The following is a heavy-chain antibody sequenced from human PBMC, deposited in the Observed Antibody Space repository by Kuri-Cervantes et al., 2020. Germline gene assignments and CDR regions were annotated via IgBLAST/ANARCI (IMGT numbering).Heavy chain of an antibody. CDR3: AKGPTIIAVAGEFDY. CDR1: GFTVNTNY. D-gene: IGHD6-19*01. Sequence: GESLKIPCAASGFTVNTNYMSWVRQAPGEGLECVSVIYTDGSTKYADSVQGRFTISRDNSKNTLYLQMNSLRAEDTAVYYCAKGPTIIAVAGEFDYWGQGTLVTVSS. CDR2: IYTDGST. V-gene: IGHV3-53*01. J-gene: IGHJ4*02.